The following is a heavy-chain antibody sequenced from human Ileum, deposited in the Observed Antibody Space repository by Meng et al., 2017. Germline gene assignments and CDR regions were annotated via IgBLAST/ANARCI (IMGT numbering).Heavy chain of an antibody. CDR1: GFTFSTYW. CDR3: GRVLRTSADDSSNYRTNDY. J-gene: IGHJ4*02. V-gene: IGHV3-7*01. D-gene: IGHD4-11*01. Sequence: GGSLRLSCAASGFTFSTYWMSWVRQAPGKGLEWVANIKQDGTDKYYVDSVKGRFTISRDNTQNSLVLEMKSLRAEDTAVYYCGRVLRTSADDSSNYRTNDYWGQGTLVTVSS. CDR2: IKQDGTDK.